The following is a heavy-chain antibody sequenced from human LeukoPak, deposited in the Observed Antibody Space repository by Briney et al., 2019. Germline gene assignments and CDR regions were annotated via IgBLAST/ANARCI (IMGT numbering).Heavy chain of an antibody. V-gene: IGHV1-2*06. D-gene: IGHD5-12*01. Sequence: EASVTVSCKASGYTFTGYYMHWVRQVPGQGLEWMGRINPNSGGTNYAQKFQDRVAMTRDTSISTAYMELNRLTSDDTAVYYCSASFSGYDRLFDYWGQGTLVTVSS. J-gene: IGHJ4*02. CDR1: GYTFTGYY. CDR3: SASFSGYDRLFDY. CDR2: INPNSGGT.